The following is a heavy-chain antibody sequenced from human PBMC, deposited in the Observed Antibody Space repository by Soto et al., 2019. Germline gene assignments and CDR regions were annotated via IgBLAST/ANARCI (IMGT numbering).Heavy chain of an antibody. CDR1: GFTFSSYW. CDR2: INSDGSST. Sequence: GGSLTLSCAASGFTFSSYWMHWVRQAPGKGLVWVSRINSDGSSTSYADSVKGRFTISRDNAKNTLYLQMNSLRAEDTAVYYCARPRQQWLVVYWGQGTLVTVSS. CDR3: ARPRQQWLVVY. D-gene: IGHD6-19*01. J-gene: IGHJ4*02. V-gene: IGHV3-74*01.